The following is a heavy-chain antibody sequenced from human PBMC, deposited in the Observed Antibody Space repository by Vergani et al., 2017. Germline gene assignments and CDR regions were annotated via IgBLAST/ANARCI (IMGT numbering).Heavy chain of an antibody. Sequence: EVQLVESGGGLVQPGRSLRLSCTASGFTFGDYAMSWFRQAPGKGLELEGFIRSKAYGGTPEYAASVKGIVTISRDDCKSIAYLQMKSLTTEDTAVYYCTIDRRAEDTIFVLVIINYYYCMDVWGQGSTVTVSS. J-gene: IGHJ6*02. CDR3: TIDRRAEDTIFVLVIINYYYCMDV. D-gene: IGHD3-3*01. CDR2: IRSKAYGGTP. CDR1: GFTFGDYA. V-gene: IGHV3-49*03.